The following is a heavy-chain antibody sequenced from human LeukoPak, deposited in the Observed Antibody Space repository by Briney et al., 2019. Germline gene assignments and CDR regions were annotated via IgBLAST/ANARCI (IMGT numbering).Heavy chain of an antibody. CDR1: GASISSYY. J-gene: IGHJ4*02. CDR3: ARVKGAVTAILDY. V-gene: IGHV4-59*01. CDR2: IYYSGST. D-gene: IGHD2-21*02. Sequence: SETPSLTCTVSGASISSYYWSWIRQPPGKGLEWIGYIYYSGSTNYNPSLKSRVTFSVDTSKNQFSLKLISVTAADTAVYYCARVKGAVTAILDYWGQGTLVTVSS.